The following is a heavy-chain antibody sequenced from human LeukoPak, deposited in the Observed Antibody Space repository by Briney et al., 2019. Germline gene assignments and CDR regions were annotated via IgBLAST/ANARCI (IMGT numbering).Heavy chain of an antibody. CDR1: GFTVSSNY. Sequence: GGSLRLSCAASGFTVSSNYMSWVRQAPGKGLEWVSVIYSGGSTYYADSVKGRFTISRHNSKNTLYLQMNSLRAEDTAVYYCARDTRIAVAGSYYYGMDVWGQGTTVTVSS. CDR2: IYSGGST. V-gene: IGHV3-53*04. D-gene: IGHD6-19*01. CDR3: ARDTRIAVAGSYYYGMDV. J-gene: IGHJ6*02.